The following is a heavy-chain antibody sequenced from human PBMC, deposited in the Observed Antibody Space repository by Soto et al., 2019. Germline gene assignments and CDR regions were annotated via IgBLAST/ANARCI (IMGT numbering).Heavy chain of an antibody. D-gene: IGHD3-3*01. Sequence: GGSLRLSCAASGFTFSSYSMNWVRQAPGKGLEWVSSISSSSSYIYYADSVKGRFTISRDNAKNSLYLQMNSLRAEDTAVYYCARDPRSTYYDFWSGYSYFDYWGQGTLVTVSS. CDR3: ARDPRSTYYDFWSGYSYFDY. J-gene: IGHJ4*02. V-gene: IGHV3-21*01. CDR1: GFTFSSYS. CDR2: ISSSSSYI.